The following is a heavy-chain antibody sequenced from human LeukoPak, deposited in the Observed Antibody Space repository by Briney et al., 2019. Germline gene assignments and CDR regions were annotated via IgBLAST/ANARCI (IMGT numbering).Heavy chain of an antibody. CDR2: ISAYNGNT. Sequence: PGGSLRLSCAASGFTFTSYGISWVRQAPGQGLEWMGWISAYNGNTNYAQKLQGRVTMTTDTSTSTAYMELRSLRSDDTAVYYCAREVYYYDSSGYSDYWGQGTLVTVSS. V-gene: IGHV1-18*01. CDR3: AREVYYYDSSGYSDY. CDR1: GFTFTSYG. D-gene: IGHD3-22*01. J-gene: IGHJ4*02.